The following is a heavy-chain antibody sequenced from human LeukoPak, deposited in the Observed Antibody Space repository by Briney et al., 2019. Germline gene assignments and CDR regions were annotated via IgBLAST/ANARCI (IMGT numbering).Heavy chain of an antibody. CDR2: IYYSGST. Sequence: SETLSLTCTVSGGSIISGYYYWGWIRQPPGKGLEWIGSIYYSGSTYYNPSLKSRVTIYEGTSKNQFSLKLSSVTAADTAVYYCARLHGEQIGRITMVRGSYGMDVWGQGTTVTVSS. J-gene: IGHJ6*02. CDR3: ARLHGEQIGRITMVRGSYGMDV. CDR1: GGSIISGYYY. D-gene: IGHD3-10*01. V-gene: IGHV4-39*01.